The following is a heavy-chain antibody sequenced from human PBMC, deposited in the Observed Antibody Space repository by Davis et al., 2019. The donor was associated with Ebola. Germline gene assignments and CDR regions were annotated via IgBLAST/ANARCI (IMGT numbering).Heavy chain of an antibody. CDR1: GYTFTSYY. D-gene: IGHD6-25*01. Sequence: ASVKVSCKASGYTFTSYYMHWVRQAPGQGLEWMGIINPSGGSTSYAQKFQGRVTMTRNTSISTAYMELSSLRSEDTAVYYCARGKGAARGFDPWGQGTLVTVSS. V-gene: IGHV1-46*01. CDR2: INPSGGST. J-gene: IGHJ5*02. CDR3: ARGKGAARGFDP.